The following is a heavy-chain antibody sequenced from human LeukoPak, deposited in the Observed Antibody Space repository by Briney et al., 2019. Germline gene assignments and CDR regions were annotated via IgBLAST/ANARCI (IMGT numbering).Heavy chain of an antibody. CDR3: ASLVVPAATTDDIVLMTPGYYFDY. D-gene: IGHD2-2*01. CDR1: GGSISSSSYY. Sequence: PSETLSLTCTVSGGSISSSSYYWGWIRQPPGKGLEWIGSIYYSGSTYYNPSLKSRVTISVDTSKNQFSLKLSSVTAADTAVYYCASLVVPAATTDDIVLMTPGYYFDYWGQGTLVTVSS. J-gene: IGHJ4*02. V-gene: IGHV4-39*07. CDR2: IYYSGST.